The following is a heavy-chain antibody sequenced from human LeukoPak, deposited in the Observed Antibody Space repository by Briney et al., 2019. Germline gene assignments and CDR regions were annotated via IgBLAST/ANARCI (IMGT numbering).Heavy chain of an antibody. Sequence: SETLSLTCAVYGGSFSGYYWSWIRQPPGKGLEWIGEINHSGSTNYNPSLKSRVTISVDTSKNQFSLKLSSVTAAHTAVYNYARGRPVNYCGSTSCRKFDSWGQGTLVTVSS. D-gene: IGHD2-2*01. J-gene: IGHJ5*01. CDR1: GGSFSGYY. CDR2: INHSGST. CDR3: ARGRPVNYCGSTSCRKFDS. V-gene: IGHV4-34*01.